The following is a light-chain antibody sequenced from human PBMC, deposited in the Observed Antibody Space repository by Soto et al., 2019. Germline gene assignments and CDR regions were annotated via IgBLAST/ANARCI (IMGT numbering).Light chain of an antibody. CDR3: AAWDGRLNGWV. J-gene: IGLJ3*02. CDR1: SSNIGSNP. Sequence: QSVLTQPPSASGTPGQRVTISCSGSSSNIGSNPVNWYQQLPGTAPKLLIYINNQRPSGVPDRFSGSKSGTSASLAISGLQSEDEADYYCAAWDGRLNGWVFGGGTKLTVL. V-gene: IGLV1-44*01. CDR2: INN.